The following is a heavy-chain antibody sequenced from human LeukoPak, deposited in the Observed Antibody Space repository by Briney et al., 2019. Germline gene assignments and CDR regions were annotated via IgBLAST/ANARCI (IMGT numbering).Heavy chain of an antibody. D-gene: IGHD5-18*01. CDR2: IYSGGST. V-gene: IGHV3-53*01. CDR3: ATAGGHADTAMMAPSYYYGMDV. J-gene: IGHJ6*02. CDR1: GFTVSSNY. Sequence: GGSLRLSCAASGFTVSSNYMSWVRQAPGKGLEWVSVIYSGGSTYYADSVKGRFTISRDNSKNTLYLQMNSLKAEDTAVYYCATAGGHADTAMMAPSYYYGMDVWGQGTTVTVSS.